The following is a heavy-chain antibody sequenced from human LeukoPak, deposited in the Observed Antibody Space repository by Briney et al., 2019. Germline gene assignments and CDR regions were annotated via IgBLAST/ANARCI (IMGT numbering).Heavy chain of an antibody. D-gene: IGHD3-3*01. Sequence: SETLSLTCAVYGGSLSGYYWSWIRQPPGKGLEWIGEINHSGSTNYNPSLKSRVTISVDTSKNQFSLKLSSVTAADTAVYYCARSDFWSGYPFTHWGQGTLVTVSS. CDR2: INHSGST. V-gene: IGHV4-34*01. CDR3: ARSDFWSGYPFTH. J-gene: IGHJ1*01. CDR1: GGSLSGYY.